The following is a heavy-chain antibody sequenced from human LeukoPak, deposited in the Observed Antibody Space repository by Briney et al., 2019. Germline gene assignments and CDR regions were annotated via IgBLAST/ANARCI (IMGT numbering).Heavy chain of an antibody. CDR1: GFTFSSYG. D-gene: IGHD1-26*01. V-gene: IGHV3-30*02. J-gene: IGHJ6*03. CDR2: IRYDGSNK. Sequence: GGSLRLSCAASGFTFSSYGMHWVRQAPGKGLEWVAFIRYDGSNKYYADSVKGRFTISRDNSKNTLYLQMNSLRAEDTAVYYCARDRGIVGENYYYYYYMDVWGKGTTVTVSS. CDR3: ARDRGIVGENYYYYYYMDV.